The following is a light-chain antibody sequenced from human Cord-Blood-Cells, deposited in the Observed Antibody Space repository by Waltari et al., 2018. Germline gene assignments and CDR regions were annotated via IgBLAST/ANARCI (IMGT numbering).Light chain of an antibody. Sequence: QSALTQPASVSGSPGQSLTISCTGTSSDVGSYNLVSWYQQHPGKAPKLMIYEGSKRPSGVSNRFSGSKSGNTASLTISGLQAEDEADYYCCSYAGSPWVFGGGTKLTVL. J-gene: IGLJ3*02. CDR1: SSDVGSYNL. CDR3: CSYAGSPWV. V-gene: IGLV2-23*01. CDR2: EGS.